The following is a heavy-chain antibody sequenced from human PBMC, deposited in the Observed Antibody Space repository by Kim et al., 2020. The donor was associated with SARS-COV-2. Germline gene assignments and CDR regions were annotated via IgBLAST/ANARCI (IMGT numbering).Heavy chain of an antibody. Sequence: GESLKISCKGSGYSFTSYWIGWVRQMPGKGLEWMGIIYPGDSDTRYSPSFQGQVTISADKSISTAYLQWSSLKASDTAMYYCARLGTQDCSSTSCYAWFDPWGQGTLVTVSS. CDR2: IYPGDSDT. CDR1: GYSFTSYW. V-gene: IGHV5-51*03. D-gene: IGHD2-2*01. CDR3: ARLGTQDCSSTSCYAWFDP. J-gene: IGHJ5*02.